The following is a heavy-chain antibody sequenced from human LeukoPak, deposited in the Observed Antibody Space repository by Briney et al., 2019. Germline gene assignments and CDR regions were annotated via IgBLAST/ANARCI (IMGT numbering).Heavy chain of an antibody. CDR3: ARAAYDNSGYLTL. V-gene: IGHV3-33*01. Sequence: GGSLRLSSVASGFTFSSYGMHWVRQAPGKGLEWVAVIWYDGTNKYYADSVKGRFTISRDSPKNTLYLQMNSLRAEDTAVYYCARAAYDNSGYLTLWGQGTLVTVSS. D-gene: IGHD3-22*01. CDR1: GFTFSSYG. CDR2: IWYDGTNK. J-gene: IGHJ4*02.